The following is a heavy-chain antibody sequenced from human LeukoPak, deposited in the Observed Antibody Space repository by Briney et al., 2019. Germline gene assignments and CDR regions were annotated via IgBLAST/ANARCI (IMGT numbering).Heavy chain of an antibody. V-gene: IGHV4-34*01. Sequence: SETLSITCAVYGGSFSGYYWTLIRQTPGKGLEWMGEISHTGLTGSNPSLKSRVTIFVDSSKKQFSPRMTSVTAADTGVYYCAREPDITARPCDTWGPGTLVTVSS. CDR3: AREPDITARPCDT. J-gene: IGHJ5*02. D-gene: IGHD1-1*01. CDR1: GGSFSGYY. CDR2: ISHTGLT.